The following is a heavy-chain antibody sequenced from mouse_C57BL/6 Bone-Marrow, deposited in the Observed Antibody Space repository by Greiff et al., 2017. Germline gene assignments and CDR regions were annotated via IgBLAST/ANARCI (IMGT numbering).Heavy chain of an antibody. D-gene: IGHD2-1*01. CDR2: ISSGGSYT. CDR3: ARHGVYWYFDY. V-gene: IGHV5-6*01. CDR1: GFTFSSYG. J-gene: IGHJ2*01. Sequence: EVQLQQSGGDLVKPGGSLKLSCAASGFTFSSYGMSWVRQTPDKRLEWVATISSGGSYTYYPDSVKGRFPISRDNAKNTLYLQMSSLKSEDTAMYYWARHGVYWYFDYWGQGTTLTVSS.